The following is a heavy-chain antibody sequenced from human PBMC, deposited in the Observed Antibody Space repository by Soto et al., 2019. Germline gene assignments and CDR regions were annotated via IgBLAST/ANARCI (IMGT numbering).Heavy chain of an antibody. CDR1: GDSICDNY. J-gene: IGHJ5*02. CDR3: ARVPGP. V-gene: IGHV4-59*12. Sequence: SETLSLTCTVSGDSICDNYWSWIRQPPGKTLEWIGYMYHTGSTNYNPSLKSRVTISVDTSKNQFSLKLSSVTAADTAVYYCARVPGPWGQGTLVTVSS. D-gene: IGHD7-27*01. CDR2: MYHTGST.